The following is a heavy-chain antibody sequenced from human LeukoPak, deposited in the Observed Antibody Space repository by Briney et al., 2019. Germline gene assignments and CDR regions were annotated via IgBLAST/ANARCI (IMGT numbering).Heavy chain of an antibody. Sequence: GGSLRLSCTASGFTFGDYAMSWFRQAPGKGLEWVGFIRSKAYGGTTEYAASVKGRFTISRDDSKSIAYLQMNSLKTEDTAVYYCTRASKLYYDFWSGYYGGYWGQGTLVTVSS. CDR2: IRSKAYGGTT. J-gene: IGHJ4*02. V-gene: IGHV3-49*03. CDR1: GFTFGDYA. CDR3: TRASKLYYDFWSGYYGGY. D-gene: IGHD3-3*01.